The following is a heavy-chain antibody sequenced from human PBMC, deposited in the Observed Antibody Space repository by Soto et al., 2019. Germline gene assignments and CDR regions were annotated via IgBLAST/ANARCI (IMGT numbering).Heavy chain of an antibody. J-gene: IGHJ3*02. V-gene: IGHV5-51*01. Sequence: GESLKISCKGSGYSFTSYWIGWVRQMPGEGLEWMGIIYPGDSDTRYSPSFQGQVTISADKSISTAYLQWISLKASDTAMYYCARQIGYCSSTSCYNAFDIWGQGTMVTVSS. CDR1: GYSFTSYW. CDR2: IYPGDSDT. CDR3: ARQIGYCSSTSCYNAFDI. D-gene: IGHD2-2*02.